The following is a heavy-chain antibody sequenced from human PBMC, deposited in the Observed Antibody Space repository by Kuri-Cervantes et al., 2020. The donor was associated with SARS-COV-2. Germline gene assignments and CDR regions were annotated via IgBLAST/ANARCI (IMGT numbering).Heavy chain of an antibody. J-gene: IGHJ4*02. Sequence: TLSLTCAVSGDSVSGYFWSWIRQPADKGLEWIGHLDTSGSTTYNPSLRGRVSISLDPSSNQVSLSLTSTTAADTAVYYCGRVSWLQLWRRYSDSWGQGTLVTVSS. D-gene: IGHD5-24*01. CDR3: GRVSWLQLWRRYSDS. CDR1: GDSVSGYF. V-gene: IGHV4-4*07. CDR2: LDTSGST.